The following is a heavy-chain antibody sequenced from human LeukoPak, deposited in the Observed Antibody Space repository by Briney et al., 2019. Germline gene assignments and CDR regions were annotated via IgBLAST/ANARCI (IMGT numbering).Heavy chain of an antibody. CDR2: FDPEDGET. D-gene: IGHD3-9*01. J-gene: IGHJ5*02. Sequence: ASVKVSCKVSGYTLTELSMHWVRQAPGKGLEWMGGFDPEDGETIYAQKFQGRVTMTEDTSTDTAYMELSSLRSEDTAVYYFFFFKQKTAYEILTGYHNWFDPWGQGTLVTVSS. V-gene: IGHV1-24*01. CDR3: FFFKQKTAYEILTGYHNWFDP. CDR1: GYTLTELS.